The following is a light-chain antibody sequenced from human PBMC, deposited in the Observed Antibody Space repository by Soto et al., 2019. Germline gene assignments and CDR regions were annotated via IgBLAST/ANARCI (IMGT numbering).Light chain of an antibody. CDR3: QDYGTSAPWT. CDR1: QNIRGNE. CDR2: RGS. J-gene: IGKJ1*01. Sequence: EVVLTQSPGTLSLSPGARATLSCRASQNIRGNELAWYQQKPGQAPRLLIYRGSTRATGIPDRFSGRGSGTDFTFTISRLEPEDFAVYYCQDYGTSAPWTFGQGTKVEIK. V-gene: IGKV3-20*01.